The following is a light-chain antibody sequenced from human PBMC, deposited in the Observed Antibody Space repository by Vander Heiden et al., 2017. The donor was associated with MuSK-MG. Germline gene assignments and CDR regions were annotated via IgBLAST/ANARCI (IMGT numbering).Light chain of an antibody. CDR3: QQSDSTPVT. CDR2: AAS. V-gene: IGKV1-39*01. Sequence: DIQMTQSPSSLSASVGDRVTITCRASQSISSYLNWYQQKPGKAPKLLIYAASSLQSAVPSRFSGSGSGTDFTLTIIRLQPEDFATYYCQQSDSTPVTFGQGTKLEIK. J-gene: IGKJ2*01. CDR1: QSISSY.